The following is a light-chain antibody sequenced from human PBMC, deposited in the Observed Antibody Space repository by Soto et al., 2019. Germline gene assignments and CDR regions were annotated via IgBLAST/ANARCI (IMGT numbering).Light chain of an antibody. CDR3: SSYTSSSSYV. CDR2: DVS. CDR1: SSDVGGYNY. J-gene: IGLJ1*01. Sequence: QSALTQPASVSGSPGQSITISCTGTSSDVGGYNYVSWYQQHPGKAPKHMIYDVSNRPSGVSNRFSGSKSGNTASLTISGLQAEDEADYYCSSYTSSSSYVFGTGTQLTVL. V-gene: IGLV2-14*01.